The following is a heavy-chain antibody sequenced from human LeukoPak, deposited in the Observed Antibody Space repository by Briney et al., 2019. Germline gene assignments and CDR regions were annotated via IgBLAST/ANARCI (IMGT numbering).Heavy chain of an antibody. Sequence: PGGSLRLSCAASGFTFSSYAMNWVRQAPGKGLEWVSSISSSSTYIYYADSVKGRFTISRDNAKNSLYLQMNSLRAEDTAVYYCASPFGIAAAGTDWYFDLWGRGTLVTVSS. CDR1: GFTFSSYA. J-gene: IGHJ2*01. CDR2: ISSSSTYI. D-gene: IGHD6-13*01. CDR3: ASPFGIAAAGTDWYFDL. V-gene: IGHV3-21*01.